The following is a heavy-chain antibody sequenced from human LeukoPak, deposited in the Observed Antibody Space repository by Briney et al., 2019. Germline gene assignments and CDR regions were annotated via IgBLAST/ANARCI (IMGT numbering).Heavy chain of an antibody. CDR2: IYYTGST. CDR1: GGSISNYY. J-gene: IGHJ6*03. CDR3: ASSEGYSSSWRPRSAGWYYYMDV. Sequence: SETLSLTCTVSGGSISNYYWSWIRQPPGKGLEWIGYIYYTGSTNYNPSLKSRVTISVDTSKNQFSLKLSSVTAADTAVYYCASSEGYSSSWRPRSAGWYYYMDVWGKGTTVTVSS. V-gene: IGHV4-59*01. D-gene: IGHD6-13*01.